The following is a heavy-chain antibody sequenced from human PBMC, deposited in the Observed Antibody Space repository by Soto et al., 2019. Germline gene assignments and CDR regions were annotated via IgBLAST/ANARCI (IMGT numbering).Heavy chain of an antibody. CDR1: GYTCTSYG. CDR2: ISAYNGNT. Sequence: ASVKVSCKASGYTCTSYGISWVRQAPGQGLEWMGWISAYNGNTNYAQKLQGRVTMTTDTSTSTAYMELRSLRSDDTAVYYCARRARYYYDSSGYYYGAFDIWGQGTMVTVSS. V-gene: IGHV1-18*01. CDR3: ARRARYYYDSSGYYYGAFDI. J-gene: IGHJ3*02. D-gene: IGHD3-22*01.